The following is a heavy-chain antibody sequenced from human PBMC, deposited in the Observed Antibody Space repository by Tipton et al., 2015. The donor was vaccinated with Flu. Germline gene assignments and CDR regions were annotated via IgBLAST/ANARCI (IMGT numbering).Heavy chain of an antibody. CDR3: ARHGYYDILTGYYSWFDP. CDR2: IYHSGST. V-gene: IGHV4-38-2*01. CDR1: GYSISSGYY. Sequence: TLFLTCAVSGYSISSGYYWGWIRQPSGKGLEWIGSIYHSGSTYYNPSLKSRVTISVDTSKNQFSLKLSSVTAADTAVYYCARHGYYDILTGYYSWFDPWGQGTLVTVSS. D-gene: IGHD3-9*01. J-gene: IGHJ5*02.